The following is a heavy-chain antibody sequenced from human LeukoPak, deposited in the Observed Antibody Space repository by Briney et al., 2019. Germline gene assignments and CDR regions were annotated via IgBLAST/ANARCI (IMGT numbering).Heavy chain of an antibody. V-gene: IGHV3-23*01. D-gene: IGHD2-2*01. CDR1: GFSFSSYA. CDR2: TSAGGSST. Sequence: GSLRLSCAASGFSFSSYAMHWVRQAQGKGLEWVSTTSAGGSSTHYADSVKGRFTISRDNSKNTFYLQMNSLRAEDTAAYYCARHLGSITSCPNYWGQGTLVTVSS. J-gene: IGHJ4*02. CDR3: ARHLGSITSCPNY.